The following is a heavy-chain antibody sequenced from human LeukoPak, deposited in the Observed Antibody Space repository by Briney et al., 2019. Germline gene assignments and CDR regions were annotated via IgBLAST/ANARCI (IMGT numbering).Heavy chain of an antibody. Sequence: PGGSLRLSCAASGFTFSSYAMHWVRQAPGKGLEGVAVISYDGSNKYYADSVKGRFTISRDNSKNTLYLQMNSLRAEDTAVYYCARGYWELFDYWGQGTLVTVSS. D-gene: IGHD1-26*01. CDR1: GFTFSSYA. CDR3: ARGYWELFDY. V-gene: IGHV3-30-3*01. CDR2: ISYDGSNK. J-gene: IGHJ4*02.